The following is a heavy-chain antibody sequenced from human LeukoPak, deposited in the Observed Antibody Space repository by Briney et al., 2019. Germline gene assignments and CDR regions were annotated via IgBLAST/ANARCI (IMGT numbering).Heavy chain of an antibody. CDR3: ARGVRNSGSYCVDY. D-gene: IGHD1-26*01. CDR1: GGTFSSYA. CDR2: IIPIFGTA. J-gene: IGHJ4*02. V-gene: IGHV1-69*13. Sequence: ASVKVSCKASGGTFSSYAFSWVRQAPGQGLEWMGGIIPIFGTANYAQKFQGRVTITADESTSTAFMELSSLRSEDTAVYYCARGVRNSGSYCVDYWGQGTLVTVSS.